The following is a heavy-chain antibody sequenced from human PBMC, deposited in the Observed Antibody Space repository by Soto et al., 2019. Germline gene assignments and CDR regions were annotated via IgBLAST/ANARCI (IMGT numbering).Heavy chain of an antibody. CDR2: INAGNGHT. CDR1: GYTFTNYA. CDR3: ARGIWTMTRGAYYFDN. D-gene: IGHD3-10*01. J-gene: IGHJ4*02. V-gene: IGHV1-3*01. Sequence: GASVKVSCKASGYTFTNYAIQCVRQAPGQRLEWMGWINAGNGHTKYSQNFQGRVTITRDTSASTAYMELSSLISEDAAVYYCARGIWTMTRGAYYFDNWGQGTLVTV.